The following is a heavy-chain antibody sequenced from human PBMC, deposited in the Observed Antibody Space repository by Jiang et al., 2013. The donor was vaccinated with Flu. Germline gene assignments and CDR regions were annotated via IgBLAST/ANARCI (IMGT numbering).Heavy chain of an antibody. Sequence: TFTSYAMNWVRQAPGQGLEWMGWINTNTGNPTYAQGFTGRFVFSLDTSVSTAYLQICSLKAEDTAVYYCARGDWDYDYVFDPWGQGTLVTVSS. CDR1: TFTSYA. J-gene: IGHJ5*02. V-gene: IGHV7-4-1*01. CDR2: INTNTGNP. CDR3: ARGDWDYDYVFDP. D-gene: IGHD3-16*01.